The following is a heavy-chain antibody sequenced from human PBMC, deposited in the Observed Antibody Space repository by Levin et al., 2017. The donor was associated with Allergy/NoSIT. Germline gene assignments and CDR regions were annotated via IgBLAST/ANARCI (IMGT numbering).Heavy chain of an antibody. D-gene: IGHD6-13*01. J-gene: IGHJ4*02. CDR1: GFTFVTYW. V-gene: IGHV3-7*01. CDR2: INQDGREK. Sequence: GESLKISCAASGFTFVTYWMSWVRQAPGKGLEWVANINQDGREKYYVESVKGRFTISRDNAKNSLYLQMNSLRAEDTAVYYCARGWIAAAGTFEYWGQGTLVTVSS. CDR3: ARGWIAAAGTFEY.